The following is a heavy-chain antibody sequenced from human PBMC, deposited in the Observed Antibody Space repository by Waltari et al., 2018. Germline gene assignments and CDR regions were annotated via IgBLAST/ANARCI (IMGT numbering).Heavy chain of an antibody. J-gene: IGHJ4*02. CDR1: GFTFSSYS. CDR2: ISSSSSSYI. CDR3: ARDVTLNYDFWSGYYY. D-gene: IGHD3-3*01. Sequence: EVQLVESGGGLVKPGGSLRLSCAASGFTFSSYSMNWVRQAPGKGLEWVSSISSSSSSYIYYADSVKGRFTISRDNAKNSLYLQMNSLRAEDTAVYYCARDVTLNYDFWSGYYYWGQGTLVTVSS. V-gene: IGHV3-21*01.